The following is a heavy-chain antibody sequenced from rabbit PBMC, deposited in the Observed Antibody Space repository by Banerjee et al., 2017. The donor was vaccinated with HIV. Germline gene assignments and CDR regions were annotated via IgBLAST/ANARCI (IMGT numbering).Heavy chain of an antibody. V-gene: IGHV1S45*01. CDR2: IYAGSSGST. CDR1: GFTLSSSYW. Sequence: QEQLEESGGDLVKPEGSLTLTCTASGFTLSSSYWICWVRQAPGKGLEWIGCIYAGSSGSTYYASWAKGRFTISKTSSTTVTLQMTSLTAADTATYFCAKYNPDSNVALNLWGPGTLVTVS. J-gene: IGHJ4*01. CDR3: AKYNPDSNVALNL. D-gene: IGHD4-2*01.